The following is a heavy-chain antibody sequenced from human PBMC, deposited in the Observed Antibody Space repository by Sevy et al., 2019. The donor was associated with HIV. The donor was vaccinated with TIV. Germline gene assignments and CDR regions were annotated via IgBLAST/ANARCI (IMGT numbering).Heavy chain of an antibody. Sequence: GGSLRLSCVASGFTFRTHSMNWVRQAPGKGLEWISFISGSGSTISYADSVKGRFTFTRDNAQNSLSMQMNSLRDEDTAVYYCAREPGYSSSSDFYYYGMDVWGQGTTVTVSS. CDR3: AREPGYSSSSDFYYYGMDV. CDR1: GFTFRTHS. V-gene: IGHV3-48*02. J-gene: IGHJ6*02. CDR2: ISGSGSTI. D-gene: IGHD6-6*01.